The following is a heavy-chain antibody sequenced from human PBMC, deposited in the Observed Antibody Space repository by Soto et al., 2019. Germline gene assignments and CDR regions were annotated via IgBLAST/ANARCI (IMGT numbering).Heavy chain of an antibody. J-gene: IGHJ4*02. CDR1: GFTFSSYG. Sequence: SLRLSCAASGFTFSSYGMHWVRQAPGKGLEWVAVIWYDGSNKYYADSAKGRFTISRDNSKNTLYLQMNSLRAEDTAVYYCARDVYCSSTSCYFTFDYWGQGTLVTVSS. D-gene: IGHD2-2*01. CDR2: IWYDGSNK. CDR3: ARDVYCSSTSCYFTFDY. V-gene: IGHV3-33*01.